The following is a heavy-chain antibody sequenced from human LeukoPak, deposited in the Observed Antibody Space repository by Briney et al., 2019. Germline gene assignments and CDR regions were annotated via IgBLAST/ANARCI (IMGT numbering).Heavy chain of an antibody. CDR3: ARDRINMLVLGHDSGLDC. CDR2: VSYDGGQK. CDR1: GFSLSEYG. J-gene: IGHJ4*02. Sequence: PGGSLRLSCVGSGFSLSEYGIHWVRQARGKGLEGVAVVSYDGGQKYYADYVNGRLTTSRETSSDTVSIHMNSLRVEDTAVYYCARDRINMLVLGHDSGLDCWGQGTLVTVSS. D-gene: IGHD3-10*01. V-gene: IGHV3-30*03.